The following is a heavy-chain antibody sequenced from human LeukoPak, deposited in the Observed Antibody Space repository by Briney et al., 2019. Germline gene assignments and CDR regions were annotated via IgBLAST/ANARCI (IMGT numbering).Heavy chain of an antibody. CDR1: GFTFSGYA. J-gene: IGHJ4*02. Sequence: GGSLRLSCAASGFTFSGYAMHWVRQAPGKGLEWVAVISYDGSDEYYADSVRGRFTISRDNSKNTLYLQMNSLSVEDTAVYYCARVGYYASGPFSYFDYWGQGTLVTVSS. CDR2: ISYDGSDE. D-gene: IGHD3-10*01. CDR3: ARVGYYASGPFSYFDY. V-gene: IGHV3-30-3*01.